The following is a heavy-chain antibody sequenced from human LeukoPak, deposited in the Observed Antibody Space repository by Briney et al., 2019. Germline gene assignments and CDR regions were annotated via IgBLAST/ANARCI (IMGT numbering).Heavy chain of an antibody. Sequence: RGRSLGLSCAASGFTFSSYAMHWVRQAPGKGLEWVAVISYDGSNKYYADSVKGRFTISRDNSKNTLYLQMNSLRAEDTAVYYCARDTYYYDSSGYYSPQGYYYYGMDVWGQGTTVTVSS. CDR3: ARDTYYYDSSGYYSPQGYYYYGMDV. V-gene: IGHV3-30-3*01. CDR1: GFTFSSYA. J-gene: IGHJ6*02. CDR2: ISYDGSNK. D-gene: IGHD3-22*01.